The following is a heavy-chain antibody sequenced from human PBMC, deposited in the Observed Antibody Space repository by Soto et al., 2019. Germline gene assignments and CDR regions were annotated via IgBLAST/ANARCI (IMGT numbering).Heavy chain of an antibody. CDR3: AKDADYYDSSGYIY. V-gene: IGHV3-30*18. CDR2: ISYDGSNK. CDR1: GFTFSSYG. Sequence: QVQLVESGGGVVQPGRSLRLSCAASGFTFSSYGMHWVRQAPGKGLEWVAVISYDGSNKYYADSVKGRFTISRDNSKNTLYLQMNSLRAEDTAVYYCAKDADYYDSSGYIYWGQGTLVTVSS. J-gene: IGHJ4*02. D-gene: IGHD3-22*01.